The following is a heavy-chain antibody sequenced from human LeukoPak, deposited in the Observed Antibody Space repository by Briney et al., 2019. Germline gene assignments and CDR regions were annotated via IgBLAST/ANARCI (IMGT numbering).Heavy chain of an antibody. CDR1: GFAFSSYE. V-gene: IGHV3-48*03. CDR3: APTEDP. CDR2: ISSSGRTK. J-gene: IGHJ5*02. Sequence: GGSLRLSCAASGFAFSSYEMNWVRQAPGKGLEWVSYISSSGRTKFYADSVKGRFTISRDNAKNSLYLQMNSLRAEDTAVHYCAPTEDPWGRGTLVTVSS.